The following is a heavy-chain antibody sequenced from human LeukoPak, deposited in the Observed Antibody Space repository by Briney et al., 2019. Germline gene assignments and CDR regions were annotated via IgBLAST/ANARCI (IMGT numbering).Heavy chain of an antibody. V-gene: IGHV3-74*01. D-gene: IGHD3-22*01. CDR3: ATRGYYDSSGSNYFDY. J-gene: IGHJ4*02. CDR2: INWSSGSI. CDR1: GFTFSTFW. Sequence: PGGSLRLSCATSGFTFSTFWMHWVRQAPGKGLEWVSGINWSSGSIGYADSVKGRFTISRDNSKNTLYLQMNSLRAEDTAVYYCATRGYYDSSGSNYFDYWGQGTLVTVSS.